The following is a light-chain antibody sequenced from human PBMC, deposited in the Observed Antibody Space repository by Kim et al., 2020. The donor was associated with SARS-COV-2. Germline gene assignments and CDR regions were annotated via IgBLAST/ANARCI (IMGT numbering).Light chain of an antibody. CDR2: SND. CDR1: SSNIESNT. CDR3: AAWDDSLYGWV. J-gene: IGLJ3*02. Sequence: QSVLTQPPSASGTPGQRVTISCSGSSSNIESNTASWYQQLPGSAPKLLIYSNDQRPSGVPGRFSGSRSGTSASLAIRGLQSEDEAVYYCAAWDDSLYGWVFGGGTKLTVL. V-gene: IGLV1-44*01.